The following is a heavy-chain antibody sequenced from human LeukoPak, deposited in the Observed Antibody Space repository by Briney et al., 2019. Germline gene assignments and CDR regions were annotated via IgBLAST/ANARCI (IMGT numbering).Heavy chain of an antibody. CDR1: GFTVSSNY. CDR3: ARFTYYYGSGSSYFDY. D-gene: IGHD3-10*01. V-gene: IGHV3-66*01. CDR2: IYSGGST. J-gene: IGHJ4*02. Sequence: GGSLRLSCAASGFTVSSNYISWVRQAPGKGLEWVSVIYSGGSTYYADSVKGRFTISRDNSKNTLYLQMNSLRAEDTAVYYCARFTYYYGSGSSYFDYWGQGTLVTVSS.